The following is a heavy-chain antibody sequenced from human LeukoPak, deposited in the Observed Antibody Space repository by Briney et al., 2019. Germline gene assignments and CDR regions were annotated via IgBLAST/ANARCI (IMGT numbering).Heavy chain of an antibody. CDR3: AKLVEAGGKDAFDI. Sequence: ASVKVSCKASGYTFTGYYMHWVRQAPGQGLEWMGWIKPNSGGTNYAQKFQGRVTMTRDTSISTAYMELSRLRSDDTAVYYCAKLVEAGGKDAFDIWGQGTMVTVSS. J-gene: IGHJ3*02. CDR2: IKPNSGGT. V-gene: IGHV1-2*02. D-gene: IGHD3-10*01. CDR1: GYTFTGYY.